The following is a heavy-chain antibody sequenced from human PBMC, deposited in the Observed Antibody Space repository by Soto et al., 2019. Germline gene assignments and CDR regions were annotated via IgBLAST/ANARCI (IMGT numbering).Heavy chain of an antibody. CDR3: VITFGGVIVFDY. CDR1: GGSFSGYY. D-gene: IGHD3-16*02. Sequence: LSLTCAVYGGSFSGYYWIWIRQPPGKGLEWIGEINHSGSTNYNPSLKSRVTISVDTSKNQFSLKLSSVTAADTAVYYCVITFGGVIVFDYWGQGTLVTVSS. J-gene: IGHJ4*02. CDR2: INHSGST. V-gene: IGHV4-34*01.